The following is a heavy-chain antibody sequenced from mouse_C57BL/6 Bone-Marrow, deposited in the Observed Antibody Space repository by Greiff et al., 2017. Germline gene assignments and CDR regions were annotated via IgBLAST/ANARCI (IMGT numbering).Heavy chain of an antibody. CDR3: ARDGSRRREVDY. J-gene: IGHJ2*01. V-gene: IGHV2-2*01. D-gene: IGHD1-2*01. CDR1: GFSLTSYG. CDR2: IWRGGST. Sequence: QVQLQQSGPGLVQPSQSLSITCTVSGFSLTSYGVHWVRQSPGKGLEWLGVIWRGGSTDYNAAFISRLSISKDNSKSQVFFKMNSLQADDTAIYCCARDGSRRREVDYWGQGTTLTVSS.